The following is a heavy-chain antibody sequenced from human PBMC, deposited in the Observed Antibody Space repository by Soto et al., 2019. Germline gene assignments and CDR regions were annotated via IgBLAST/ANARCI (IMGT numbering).Heavy chain of an antibody. CDR1: GFSFRAYG. J-gene: IGHJ3*02. V-gene: IGHV3-30-3*01. Sequence: GGSRRLSCAASGFSFRAYGMHWVRQAPGRGLEWLAVISSDGNTKYYAESLMGRFTVSRDNYKDTLYLQMNSLRADDTAVYFCARRRVPAAVLDAFDIWGQGTTVTVSS. D-gene: IGHD2-2*01. CDR3: ARRRVPAAVLDAFDI. CDR2: ISSDGNTK.